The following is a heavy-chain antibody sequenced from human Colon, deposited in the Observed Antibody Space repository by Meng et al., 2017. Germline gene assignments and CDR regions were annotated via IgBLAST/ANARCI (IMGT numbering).Heavy chain of an antibody. J-gene: IGHJ4*02. Sequence: QVQLQQWGAGLLKPSETLSLTCDVSGGSISNDQWWSWVRQPPGKGLEWIGEIYHSGRTNYNPSVKSRVTMSVDKSQNQFSLKLSSVAAADTAVYYCTTLYGDSISWGQGTLVTVSS. D-gene: IGHD4-17*01. CDR3: TTLYGDSIS. CDR1: GGSISNDQW. CDR2: IYHSGRT. V-gene: IGHV4-4*02.